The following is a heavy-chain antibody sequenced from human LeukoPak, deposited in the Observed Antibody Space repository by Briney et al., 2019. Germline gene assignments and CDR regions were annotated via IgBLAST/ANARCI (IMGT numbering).Heavy chain of an antibody. CDR3: ARDLGSGWYYADY. CDR1: GGSISSYY. Sequence: SETLSLTCTVSGGSISSYYWSWIRQPPGKGLERIGYIYYSGSTNYNPSLKSRVTISVDTSKNQFSLKLSSVTAADTAVYYCARDLGSGWYYADYWGQGTLVTVSS. CDR2: IYYSGST. J-gene: IGHJ4*02. D-gene: IGHD6-19*01. V-gene: IGHV4-59*01.